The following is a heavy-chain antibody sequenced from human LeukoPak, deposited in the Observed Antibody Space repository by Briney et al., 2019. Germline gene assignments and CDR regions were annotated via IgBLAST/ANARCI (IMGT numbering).Heavy chain of an antibody. CDR3: ARGGSWYGD. Sequence: SETLSPTCSVSGGSISGYYWSWIRQPPGKGLEWIGYIYFTGTTNYYPSLQSRVTISLDTSKNQFSPKLRSVTAADTAVYYCARGGSWYGDWGQGTLVTVSS. CDR2: IYFTGTT. CDR1: GGSISGYY. V-gene: IGHV4-59*08. D-gene: IGHD6-13*01. J-gene: IGHJ4*02.